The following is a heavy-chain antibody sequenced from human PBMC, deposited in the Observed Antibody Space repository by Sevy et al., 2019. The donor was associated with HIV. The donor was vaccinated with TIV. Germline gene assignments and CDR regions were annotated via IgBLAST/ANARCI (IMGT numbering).Heavy chain of an antibody. J-gene: IGHJ4*02. CDR3: AKDLLPYGSGSYPLDY. CDR1: GFRFEDYG. V-gene: IGHV3-9*01. D-gene: IGHD3-10*01. CDR2: IGWNSRSV. Sequence: GGSLRLSCAASGFRFEDYGMHWVRRAPGKGLEWVSGIGWNSRSVGYAVSVKGRFTISGDNAKNLLYLQMKSLTSEDTALYYCAKDLLPYGSGSYPLDYWGQGTVVTVSS.